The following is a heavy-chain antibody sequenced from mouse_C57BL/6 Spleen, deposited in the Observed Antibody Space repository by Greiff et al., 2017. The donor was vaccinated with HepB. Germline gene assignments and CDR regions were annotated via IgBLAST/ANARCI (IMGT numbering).Heavy chain of an antibody. D-gene: IGHD1-1*01. CDR1: GYAFTNYL. Sequence: VQRVESGAELVRPGTSVKVSCKASGYAFTNYLIEWVKQRPGQGLEWIGVINPGSGGTNYNEKFKGKATLTADKSSSTAYMQLSSLTSEDSAVYFCARSGYYGSCDYWGQGTTLTVSS. V-gene: IGHV1-54*01. J-gene: IGHJ2*01. CDR3: ARSGYYGSCDY. CDR2: INPGSGGT.